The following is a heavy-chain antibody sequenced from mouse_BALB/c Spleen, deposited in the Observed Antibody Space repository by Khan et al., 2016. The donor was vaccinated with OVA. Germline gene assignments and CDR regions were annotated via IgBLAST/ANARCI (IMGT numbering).Heavy chain of an antibody. V-gene: IGHV1-18*01. Sequence: EVQLQQSGPELVKPGASVKISCKASGYTFTDYNMAWVKQSHGKSLEWIGDITPNNGGTIYNQKFKGKATLTVDKSSSTAYMELRSLTSEDTAVYYCTIGGHGSPFDYWGQGTTLTVSS. J-gene: IGHJ2*01. CDR3: TIGGHGSPFDY. D-gene: IGHD1-1*01. CDR2: ITPNNGGT. CDR1: GYTFTDYN.